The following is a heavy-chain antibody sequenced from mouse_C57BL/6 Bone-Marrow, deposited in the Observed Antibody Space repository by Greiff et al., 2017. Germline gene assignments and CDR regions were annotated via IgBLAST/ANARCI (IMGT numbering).Heavy chain of an antibody. CDR3: ALITTRYFDV. CDR2: ISSGGSYT. Sequence: EVKLMESGGDLVKPGGSLKLSCAASGFTFSSYGMSWVRQTPDKRLEWVATISSGGSYTYYPDSVKGRFTISRDNAKNTLYLQMSSLKSEDTAMYYCALITTRYFDVWGTGTTVTVSS. D-gene: IGHD2-4*01. CDR1: GFTFSSYG. J-gene: IGHJ1*03. V-gene: IGHV5-6*01.